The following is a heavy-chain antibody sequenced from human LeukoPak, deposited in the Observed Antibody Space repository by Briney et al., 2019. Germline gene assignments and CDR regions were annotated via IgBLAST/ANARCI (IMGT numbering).Heavy chain of an antibody. J-gene: IGHJ4*02. V-gene: IGHV5-51*01. Sequence: GESLQISCKGSGYSFTSYWIGWVRQMPGKGLEWMGIIYPGGSDTRYSPSFQGQVTISADKSISTAYLQWSSLKASDTAMYYCARTKDYYGSGSYYNMPDYWGQGTLVTVSS. CDR2: IYPGGSDT. CDR1: GYSFTSYW. D-gene: IGHD3-10*01. CDR3: ARTKDYYGSGSYYNMPDY.